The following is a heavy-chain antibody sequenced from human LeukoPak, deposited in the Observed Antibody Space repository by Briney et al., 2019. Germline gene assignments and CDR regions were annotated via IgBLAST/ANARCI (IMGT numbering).Heavy chain of an antibody. V-gene: IGHV3-23*01. CDR1: GFTFSSYA. J-gene: IGHJ4*02. CDR3: ARFPGIAAAGTNFDY. Sequence: GGSLRLSCAASGFTFSSYAMSWVRQAPGKGLEWVSAISGSGGSTYYADSVKGRFTISRDNSKHTLYLQMNSLRAEDTAVYYCARFPGIAAAGTNFDYWGQGTLVTVSS. CDR2: ISGSGGST. D-gene: IGHD6-13*01.